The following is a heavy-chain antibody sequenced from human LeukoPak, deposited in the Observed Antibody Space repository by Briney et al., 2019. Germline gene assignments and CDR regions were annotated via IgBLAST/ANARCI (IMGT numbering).Heavy chain of an antibody. CDR3: ARVGYCSGDRCYLHFDY. D-gene: IGHD2-15*01. V-gene: IGHV1-2*04. J-gene: IGHJ4*02. Sequence: ASVKVSCKASGYIFTDYYIHWMRQAPGQGLEWMGWINPKSGDTHYAQKFQGWVTMTRDTSITTVYMELNRLTSDDTALYYCARVGYCSGDRCYLHFDYWGQGTLVTVSS. CDR2: INPKSGDT. CDR1: GYIFTDYY.